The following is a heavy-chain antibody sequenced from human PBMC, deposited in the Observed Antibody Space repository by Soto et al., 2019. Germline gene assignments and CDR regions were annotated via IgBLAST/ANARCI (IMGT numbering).Heavy chain of an antibody. CDR1: GYTFTNFG. V-gene: IGHV1-18*01. Sequence: QVQLVQSGAEVKKPGASVKVSCKTSGYTFTNFGLSWVRQAPGQGLEWMGWISAYNGNTNYAQNFQGRVTMTTDTSTSTAXMXXRSLRSDDTAVXXXARGGTPIDYWGQGTLVTVSS. CDR3: ARGGTPIDY. J-gene: IGHJ4*02. CDR2: ISAYNGNT. D-gene: IGHD3-16*01.